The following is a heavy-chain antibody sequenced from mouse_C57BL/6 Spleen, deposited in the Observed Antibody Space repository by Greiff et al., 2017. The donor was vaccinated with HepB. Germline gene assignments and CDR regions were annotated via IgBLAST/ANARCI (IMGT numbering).Heavy chain of an antibody. CDR1: GKFITSDY. J-gene: IGHJ1*03. CDR2: ISYSGST. Sequence: EGKVEQSGPGGEKPSQTMSLTCSVTGKFITSDYWNWIRKFPGNKLEYMGYISYSGSTYYNPSLKSRISITRDTSKNQYYLQLNSVTTEDTATYYCARFPPGRYYDDWGTGTTVTVSS. CDR3: ARFPPGRYYDD. V-gene: IGHV3-8*01.